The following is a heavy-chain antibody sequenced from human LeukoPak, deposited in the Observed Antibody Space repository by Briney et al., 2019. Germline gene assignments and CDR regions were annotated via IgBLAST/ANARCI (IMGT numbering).Heavy chain of an antibody. J-gene: IGHJ4*02. Sequence: PSETLSLTCTVSGGSISSYYWSWIRQPPGKGLEWIGYIYYSGSTNYNPSLKSRVTISVDTSKNQFSLKLSSVTAADTAVYYCARGIMITFGVYYFGYWGQGTLVTVSS. V-gene: IGHV4-59*01. CDR3: ARGIMITFGVYYFGY. CDR1: GGSISSYY. CDR2: IYYSGST. D-gene: IGHD3-16*01.